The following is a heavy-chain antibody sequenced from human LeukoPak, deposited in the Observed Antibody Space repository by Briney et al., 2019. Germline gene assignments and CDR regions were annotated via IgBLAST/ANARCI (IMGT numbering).Heavy chain of an antibody. V-gene: IGHV3-30-3*01. J-gene: IGHJ6*03. CDR1: GFTFNRYA. CDR3: ARAPSKYDFWSGYHYYYMDV. CDR2: ISYDGTNK. D-gene: IGHD3-3*01. Sequence: GRSLRLSCAASGFTFNRYAMHWVRQAPGKGLEWAAIISYDGTNKYYADFVKGRFTITRDNSKNTLYLQMNSLRAEDTAVYYCARAPSKYDFWSGYHYYYMDVWGKGTTVTVSS.